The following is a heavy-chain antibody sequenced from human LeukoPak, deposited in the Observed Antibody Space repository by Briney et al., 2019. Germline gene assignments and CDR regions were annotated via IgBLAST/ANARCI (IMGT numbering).Heavy chain of an antibody. J-gene: IGHJ3*02. CDR2: IIPIFGTA. V-gene: IGHV1-69*13. Sequence: SVKVSCKASGGTFSSYAISWVRQAPGQGLEWMGGIIPIFGTANYAQKFQGRVTITADESTSTAYMELSSLRSEDTAVYYCASGSYYLYAFDIWGQGTMVTVSP. D-gene: IGHD1-26*01. CDR1: GGTFSSYA. CDR3: ASGSYYLYAFDI.